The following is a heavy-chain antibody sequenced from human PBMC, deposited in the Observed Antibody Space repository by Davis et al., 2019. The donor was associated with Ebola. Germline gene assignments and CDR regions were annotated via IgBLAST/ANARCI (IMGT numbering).Heavy chain of an antibody. CDR1: GDSVSSAG. V-gene: IGHV6-1*01. Sequence: HSQTLSLTCAISGDSVSSAGWNWIRQSPSRGLEWLGRTYYSSKWYNDYAVSVKSRIIINSDTSKNQFSLQLNSVTPEDTAVYYCARGWLRSGFDYWGQGAPVTVSS. CDR3: ARGWLRSGFDY. D-gene: IGHD5-12*01. J-gene: IGHJ4*02. CDR2: TYYSSKWYN.